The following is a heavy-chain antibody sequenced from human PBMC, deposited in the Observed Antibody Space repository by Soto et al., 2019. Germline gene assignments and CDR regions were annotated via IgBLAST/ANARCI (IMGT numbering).Heavy chain of an antibody. J-gene: IGHJ6*02. CDR1: GFSFRNAW. V-gene: IGHV3-15*01. Sequence: QLVESGGGLVKPGGSLRLSCAASGFSFRNAWMSWVRQAPGKGLEWVGHVKSQGDGGTRDYAAPVKGRFTISRDDSKNTLFLQMNSLKNEDTAVYFCTTDLQAYCDGTTCYAGNYYYDDMDVWGQGTTVTVSS. CDR2: VKSQGDGGTR. CDR3: TTDLQAYCDGTTCYAGNYYYDDMDV. D-gene: IGHD2-2*01.